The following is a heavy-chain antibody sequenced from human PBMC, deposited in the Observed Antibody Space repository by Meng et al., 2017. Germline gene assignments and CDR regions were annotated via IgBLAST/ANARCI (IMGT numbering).Heavy chain of an antibody. CDR3: ARDRSYYGSGSYYI. V-gene: IGHV3-33*01. D-gene: IGHD3-10*01. Sequence: GESLKISCAASGFTFGSYGMHWVRQAPGKGLEWVAVIWYDGSNKYYADSVKGRFTISRDNSKNTLYLQMNSLRAEDTAVYYCARDRSYYGSGSYYIWGQGTLVTVSS. CDR1: GFTFGSYG. J-gene: IGHJ4*02. CDR2: IWYDGSNK.